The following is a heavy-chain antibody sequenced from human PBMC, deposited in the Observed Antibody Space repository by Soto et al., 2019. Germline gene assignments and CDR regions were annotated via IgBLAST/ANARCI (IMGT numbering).Heavy chain of an antibody. CDR3: ARGLRNYYDRSGLHY. Sequence: GGSLRLSCVGSEFTFSNYEMNWVRQAPGKGLEWVSYISYTGSTIYYADSVRGRFTISRDNSKNSLYLQMNSLRAEDTAVYYCARGLRNYYDRSGLHYWGQGTLVTVSS. J-gene: IGHJ4*02. D-gene: IGHD3-22*01. V-gene: IGHV3-48*03. CDR2: ISYTGSTI. CDR1: EFTFSNYE.